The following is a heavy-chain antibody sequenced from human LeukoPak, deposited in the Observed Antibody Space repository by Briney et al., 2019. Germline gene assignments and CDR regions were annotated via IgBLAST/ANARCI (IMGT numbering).Heavy chain of an antibody. CDR2: ITSRGDHT. CDR3: AKGLGLAIVSTLDR. V-gene: IGHV3-23*01. J-gene: IGHJ5*02. D-gene: IGHD1-26*01. CDR1: GFSFSSYA. Sequence: GGSLRLSCVVSGFSFSSYAMTWVRQAPGKGLEWVSGITSRGDHTYYADSAKGRFTISRDNFKNTVFLEMNSLRDEDTAVYYCAKGLGLAIVSTLDRWGQGTLVTVSS.